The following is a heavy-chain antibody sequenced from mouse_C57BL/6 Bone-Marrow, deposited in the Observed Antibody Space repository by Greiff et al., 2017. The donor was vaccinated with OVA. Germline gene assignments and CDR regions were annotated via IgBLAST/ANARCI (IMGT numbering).Heavy chain of an antibody. J-gene: IGHJ4*01. V-gene: IGHV5-6*01. D-gene: IGHD1-1*01. Sequence: EVMLVESGGDLVKPGGSLKLSCAASGFTFSSYGMSWARQTPDKRLEWVATISSGGSYTYYTDSVKGRFTISRDNAKNTLYLQMSSLKTEDTAMYYCARNYYGYAMDYWGQGTSVTVSS. CDR2: ISSGGSYT. CDR1: GFTFSSYG. CDR3: ARNYYGYAMDY.